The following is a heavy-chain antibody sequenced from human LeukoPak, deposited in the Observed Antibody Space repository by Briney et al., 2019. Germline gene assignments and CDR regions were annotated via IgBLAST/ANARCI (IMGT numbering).Heavy chain of an antibody. V-gene: IGHV3-48*04. CDR3: ARADLYDYVWGSYRSNLDY. Sequence: GGSLRLSCAASGFTFSSCWMSWVRQAPGKGLEWVSYISSSGSTIYYADSVKGRFTISRDNAKNSLYLQMNSLRAEDTAVYYCARADLYDYVWGSYRSNLDYWGQGTLVTVSS. CDR1: GFTFSSCW. D-gene: IGHD3-16*02. CDR2: ISSSGSTI. J-gene: IGHJ4*02.